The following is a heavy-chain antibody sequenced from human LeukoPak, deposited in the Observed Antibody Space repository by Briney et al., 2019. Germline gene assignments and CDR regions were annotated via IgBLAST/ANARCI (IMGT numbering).Heavy chain of an antibody. J-gene: IGHJ2*01. CDR3: ARDGKTNHVDTPMVL. CDR1: GYIFTSYY. Sequence: ASVKVSCKASGYIFTSYYMHWVRQAPGQGLEWMGIINPYDDTTTYAQRFQGRVTMTRDMSTSTVYMELSSLRSEDTAVYYCARDGKTNHVDTPMVLWGRGTLVTVSS. D-gene: IGHD5-18*01. CDR2: INPYDDTT. V-gene: IGHV1-46*01.